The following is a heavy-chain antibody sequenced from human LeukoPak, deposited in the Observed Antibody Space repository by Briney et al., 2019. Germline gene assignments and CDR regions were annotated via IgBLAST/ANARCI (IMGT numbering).Heavy chain of an antibody. D-gene: IGHD7-27*01. V-gene: IGHV4-61*02. CDR2: IYTSGST. CDR1: GGSISSASYY. Sequence: PSQTLSLTCTVSGGSISSASYYWSWIRQPAGKGLQWIGRIYTSGSTYYNPSLKSRVTISVDTSKNQFSLKLSSVTAADTAVYYCARPRAYRISLGNSWFDPWGQGTLVTVSS. J-gene: IGHJ5*02. CDR3: ARPRAYRISLGNSWFDP.